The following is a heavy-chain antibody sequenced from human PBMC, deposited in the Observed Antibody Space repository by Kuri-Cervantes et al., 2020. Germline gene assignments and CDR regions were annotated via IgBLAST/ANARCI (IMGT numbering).Heavy chain of an antibody. D-gene: IGHD6-13*01. CDR2: ITWDGGST. J-gene: IGHJ4*02. V-gene: IGHV3-43*01. Sequence: GGSLRLSCAASGFTFDDYSMHWVRQAPGRGLEWVSLITWDGGSTYYAESVKGRFTISRDNSKEFVYLQMSSLRTEDTALYYCARDPGGSAAGFDYWGQGTLVTVSS. CDR3: ARDPGGSAAGFDY. CDR1: GFTFDDYS.